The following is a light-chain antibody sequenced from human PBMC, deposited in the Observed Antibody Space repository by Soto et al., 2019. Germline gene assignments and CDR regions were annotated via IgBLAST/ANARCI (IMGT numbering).Light chain of an antibody. V-gene: IGKV3-20*01. Sequence: EFVLTRSPGTLSLSPGERATLSCRASQTVRNNYLAWYQQKPGQAPRLLIYDASSRATGIPDRFSGGGSGTDFTLTISGLEPEDFAVYYCQQYGTSLFTFGGGTKVDIK. CDR1: QTVRNNY. CDR3: QQYGTSLFT. J-gene: IGKJ4*01. CDR2: DAS.